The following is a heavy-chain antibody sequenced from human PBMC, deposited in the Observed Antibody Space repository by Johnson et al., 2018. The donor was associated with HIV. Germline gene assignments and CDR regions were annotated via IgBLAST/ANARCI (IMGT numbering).Heavy chain of an antibody. Sequence: QVQLVESGGGVVQPGRSLRLSCAASRFTFSRYGMHWVRQAPGKGLEWVAFTRYDGSNKYYADSVKGRFTISRDNSKNIVYLQMDSLRAEDTGLYYCAKESRYSARYNWNDGYAFDIWGQGTMVTVSS. CDR2: TRYDGSNK. CDR3: AKESRYSARYNWNDGYAFDI. V-gene: IGHV3-30*02. CDR1: RFTFSRYG. J-gene: IGHJ3*02. D-gene: IGHD1-1*01.